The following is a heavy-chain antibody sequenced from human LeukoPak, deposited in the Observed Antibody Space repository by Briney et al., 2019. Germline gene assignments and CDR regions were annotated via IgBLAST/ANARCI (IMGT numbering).Heavy chain of an antibody. CDR3: ARERVAAAGKFYYYGMDV. D-gene: IGHD6-13*01. Sequence: GGSLRLSCAASGFTFSSYWMGWVRQAPGKGLEWVASIKQDGAEKHYVDSVKGRFTISRDNAKNSLYLQMNSLRAEDTAVYYCARERVAAAGKFYYYGMDVWGQGTTVTVSS. J-gene: IGHJ6*02. V-gene: IGHV3-7*01. CDR1: GFTFSSYW. CDR2: IKQDGAEK.